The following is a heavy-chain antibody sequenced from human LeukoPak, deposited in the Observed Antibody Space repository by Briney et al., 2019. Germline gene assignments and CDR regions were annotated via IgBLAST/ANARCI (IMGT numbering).Heavy chain of an antibody. V-gene: IGHV3-7*01. J-gene: IGHJ4*02. Sequence: PGGSLRLSCAASGFTFGSYWMSWVRQAPGKGLEWVANIKQDGSEKYYVDSVKGRFTISRDNAENSLYLQMNSLRAEDTAVYYCARGSRGGYFDYWGQGTLVTVSS. CDR1: GFTFGSYW. CDR3: ARGSRGGYFDY. D-gene: IGHD3-10*01. CDR2: IKQDGSEK.